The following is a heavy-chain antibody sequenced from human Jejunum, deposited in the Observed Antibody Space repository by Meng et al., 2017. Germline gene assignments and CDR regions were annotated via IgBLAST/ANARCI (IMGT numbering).Heavy chain of an antibody. J-gene: IGHJ1*01. D-gene: IGHD4-23*01. CDR1: GGSMNSAGHY. CDR2: IHYSGGT. Sequence: QGQLQESGPGRVNPHPALSLTCTVLGGSMNSAGHYWSWIRQDPGKGLEWIGYIHYSGGTYYNPSLKSRVTISVDTSKNQFSLKLNSVSAADTAVYYCARATAGNSEYFQNWGQGTLVTVSS. CDR3: ARATAGNSEYFQN. V-gene: IGHV4-31*03.